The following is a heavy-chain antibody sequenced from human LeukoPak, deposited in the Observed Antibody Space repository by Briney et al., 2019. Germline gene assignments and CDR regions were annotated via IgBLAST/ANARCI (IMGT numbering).Heavy chain of an antibody. CDR1: GGSISSYY. Sequence: SETLSLTCTVSGGSISSYYWSWIRQPAGKGLEWIGRIFTSGSTNYNPSLKSRVTMSVDTSKNQFSLKLSSVTAADTAVYYCARDQYYYDSSGYKAFDIWGQGTMVTVSS. CDR3: ARDQYYYDSSGYKAFDI. CDR2: IFTSGST. D-gene: IGHD3-22*01. V-gene: IGHV4-4*07. J-gene: IGHJ3*02.